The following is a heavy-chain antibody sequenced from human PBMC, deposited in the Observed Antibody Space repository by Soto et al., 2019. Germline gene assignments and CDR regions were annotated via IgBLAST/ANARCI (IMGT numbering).Heavy chain of an antibody. V-gene: IGHV4-39*01. CDR2: IYYSGYT. CDR1: GGPIRSSSYY. Sequence: SETLSLTCTFSGGPIRSSSYYWGWIRPPPGKGLEWIGSIYYSGYTYYNPSLKSRVTISVDTSKNQFSLKLSSVTAADTAVYYCARHNGPLYVGYYYDMDVWGQGTTVT. J-gene: IGHJ6*02. CDR3: ARHNGPLYVGYYYDMDV. D-gene: IGHD3-16*01.